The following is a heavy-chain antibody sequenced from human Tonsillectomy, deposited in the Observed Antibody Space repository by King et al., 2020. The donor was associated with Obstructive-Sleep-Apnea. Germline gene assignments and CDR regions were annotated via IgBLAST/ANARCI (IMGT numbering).Heavy chain of an antibody. J-gene: IGHJ4*02. V-gene: IGHV3-30*18. CDR2: VSYDGSTK. Sequence: VQLVESGGGVVRPGRSLRLSCAASGFTFSSFGMHLVRQAPGKGLEWVALVSYDGSTKYFADSVKGRFTIARDNSKNTVYLQMNSLRAEDTALYYCAKSVYSSDVSYYFDQWGQGTLVTVSS. D-gene: IGHD3-22*01. CDR1: GFTFSSFG. CDR3: AKSVYSSDVSYYFDQ.